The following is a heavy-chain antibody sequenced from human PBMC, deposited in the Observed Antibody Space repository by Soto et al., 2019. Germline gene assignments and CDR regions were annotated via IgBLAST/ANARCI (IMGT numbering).Heavy chain of an antibody. CDR3: ARCSGWYGQCYFDC. Sequence: DVQLVETGGGLIQPGGSLRLSCAASGFIVSSSYMSWVRQAPGKGLEWVSVICSDGRTYYADSVKGRFTISRDNSKNTLYLQMNSLSAEDTAVYYCARCSGWYGQCYFDCWGQGTLVTVSS. V-gene: IGHV3-53*02. D-gene: IGHD6-13*01. CDR1: GFIVSSSY. CDR2: ICSDGRT. J-gene: IGHJ4*02.